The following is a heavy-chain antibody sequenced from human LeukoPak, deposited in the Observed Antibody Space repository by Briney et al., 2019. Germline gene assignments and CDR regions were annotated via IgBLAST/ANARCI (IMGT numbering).Heavy chain of an antibody. CDR2: IKQDGSEK. CDR1: GFTFSRYW. Sequence: EGSLRLSCAASGFTFSRYWMTWVRQAPGKGLEWVANIKQDGSEKYYVDSVKGRFTISRDNAKNSLYLQMNGLRVEDTAVYYCARVFPYCSSPSCYTADYWGQGTLVTVSS. D-gene: IGHD2-2*02. CDR3: ARVFPYCSSPSCYTADY. J-gene: IGHJ4*02. V-gene: IGHV3-7*01.